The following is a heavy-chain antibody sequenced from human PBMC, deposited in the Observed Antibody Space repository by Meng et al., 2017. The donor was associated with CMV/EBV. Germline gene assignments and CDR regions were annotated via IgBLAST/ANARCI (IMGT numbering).Heavy chain of an antibody. V-gene: IGHV2-70*20. CDR1: GFSLSTSGMC. CDR3: ARNRGTVPPYYYYGMDV. J-gene: IGHJ6*02. Sequence: SGPTLVKPTQTLTLTCTFSGFSLSTSGMCVSWVRQPPGKAPEWLALIDWDDDKYYSTSLKTRLTISKDTSKNQVVLTMTNMDPVDTATYYCARNRGTVPPYYYYGMDVWGQGTTVTVSS. D-gene: IGHD2-2*01. CDR2: IDWDDDK.